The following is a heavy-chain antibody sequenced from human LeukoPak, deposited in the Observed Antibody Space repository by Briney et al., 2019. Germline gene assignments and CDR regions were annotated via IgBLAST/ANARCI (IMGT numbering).Heavy chain of an antibody. CDR3: AKNPTGFPSWFDP. V-gene: IGHV4-39*01. J-gene: IGHJ5*02. CDR1: GGSISGSGYC. Sequence: SETLSLTCSVSGGSISGSGYCWGWIRQPPGKGLEWIGSIYYGGSTYYNPSLKSRVTISLDTSKNQFSLNLSSVTAADTAVYYCAKNPTGFPSWFDPWGQGTLVTVSS. D-gene: IGHD1-14*01. CDR2: IYYGGST.